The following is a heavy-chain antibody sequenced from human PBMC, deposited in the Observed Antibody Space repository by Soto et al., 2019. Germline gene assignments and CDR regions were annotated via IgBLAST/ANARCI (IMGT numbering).Heavy chain of an antibody. D-gene: IGHD3-3*01. Sequence: GGSLRLSCAASGFTFDDYAMHWVRQAPGKGLEWVSGISWNSGSIGYADSVKGRFTISRDNAKNSLYLQMNSLRAEDTALYYCAKDSDFWSGYCDYWGQGTLVTVSS. CDR2: ISWNSGSI. CDR1: GFTFDDYA. J-gene: IGHJ4*02. V-gene: IGHV3-9*01. CDR3: AKDSDFWSGYCDY.